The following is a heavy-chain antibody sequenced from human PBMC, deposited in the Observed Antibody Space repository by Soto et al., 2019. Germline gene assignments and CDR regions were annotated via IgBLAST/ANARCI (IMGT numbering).Heavy chain of an antibody. V-gene: IGHV4-34*01. CDR1: GGSFSGYY. CDR2: INHSGST. Sequence: QVQLQQWGAGLLKPSETLSLTCAVYGGSFSGYYWSWIRQPPGKGLEWIGEINHSGSTNYNPSLKSRVTISVDTSKNQFSLKLSSVTAADTAVYYCAQEGGLTFGGVIVGDYWGQGTLVTVSS. J-gene: IGHJ4*02. CDR3: AQEGGLTFGGVIVGDY. D-gene: IGHD3-16*02.